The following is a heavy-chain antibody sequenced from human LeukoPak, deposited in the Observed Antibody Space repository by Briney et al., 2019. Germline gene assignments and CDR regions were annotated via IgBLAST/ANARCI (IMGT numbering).Heavy chain of an antibody. V-gene: IGHV3-7*01. J-gene: IGHJ4*02. Sequence: PGGSLRLSCAASGFSFSVYWMTWVRQAPGKGLEWVAKIEQDGSEKYYVDSVKGRFTISRDNAKKSLYLQMNSLRAEDTAVYYCARGPSGYHNTGGQGTLVTVSS. CDR1: GFSFSVYW. D-gene: IGHD5-12*01. CDR2: IEQDGSEK. CDR3: ARGPSGYHNT.